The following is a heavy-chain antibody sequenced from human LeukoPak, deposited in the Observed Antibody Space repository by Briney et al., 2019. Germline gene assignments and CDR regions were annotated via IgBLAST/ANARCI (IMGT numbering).Heavy chain of an antibody. V-gene: IGHV3-21*01. CDR1: AFTFSSYT. D-gene: IGHD6-13*01. CDR3: ARGGYGSWPLDY. Sequence: PGGSLRLSCAASAFTFSSYTMNWVRQAPGKGLEWVSSISSSSSYIYYADSVKGRFTISRDNAKNSLYLQMNSLGAEDTAVYYCARGGYGSWPLDYWGQGTLVTVSS. J-gene: IGHJ4*02. CDR2: ISSSSSYI.